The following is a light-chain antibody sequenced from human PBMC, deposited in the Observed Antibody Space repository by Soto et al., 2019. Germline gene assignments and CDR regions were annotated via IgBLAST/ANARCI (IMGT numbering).Light chain of an antibody. CDR1: HSDIGAGYG. CDR2: DTT. J-gene: IGLJ2*01. Sequence: QSVLTQPPSVTGAPGQRVTISCTGSHSDIGAGYGVHWYQQFPHSAPKLLIYDTTNRPSGVPDRFSGSRSGTSASLAITGLQAEDEAEYYCQSFDSSRIGLLFGGGTKVTVL. CDR3: QSFDSSRIGLL. V-gene: IGLV1-40*01.